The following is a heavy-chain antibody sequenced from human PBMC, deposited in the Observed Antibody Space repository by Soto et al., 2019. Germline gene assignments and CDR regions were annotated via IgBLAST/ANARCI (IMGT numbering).Heavy chain of an antibody. J-gene: IGHJ6*02. CDR1: GFNFRIFW. Sequence: EVQLVESGGGLVQPGGSLRLSCVASGFNFRIFWMSWVRQAPGKGLEWVANMNQDGTEKNYVDSVRGRFTISRDNAENSLSLQIDSLRAEDTAIYYCARDIPFYSGMDVWGQGTTVTV. CDR2: MNQDGTEK. D-gene: IGHD3-16*01. CDR3: ARDIPFYSGMDV. V-gene: IGHV3-7*01.